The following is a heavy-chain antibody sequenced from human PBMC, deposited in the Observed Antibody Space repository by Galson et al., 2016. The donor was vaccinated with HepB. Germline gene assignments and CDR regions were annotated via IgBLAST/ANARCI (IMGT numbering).Heavy chain of an antibody. V-gene: IGHV3-30-3*01. Sequence: SLRLSCAASGFTFSSHVMHWVRQAPGKGLEWVAVISYDGSNKYYADSVKGRFTVSRDNSGHTLYLQMNSLIPEDTAVYYCVVSVYYRWGRGTLVTVSS. J-gene: IGHJ5*02. CDR3: VVSVYYR. CDR2: ISYDGSNK. CDR1: GFTFSSHV. D-gene: IGHD3-22*01.